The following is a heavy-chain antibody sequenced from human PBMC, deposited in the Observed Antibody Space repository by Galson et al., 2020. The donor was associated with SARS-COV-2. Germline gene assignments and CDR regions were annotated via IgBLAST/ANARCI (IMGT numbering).Heavy chain of an antibody. CDR1: GSMSDYY. V-gene: IGHV4-59*08. Sequence: SETLSLTCTISGSMSDYYWSWIRQSPGRGLEWIAYIRSSGRTNYNASLKRRITISVDTSRNQFYLRMTSMTAADTALYYCARHSKYDRDGYQDAFDIWAKGQWSPSL. J-gene: IGHJ3*02. D-gene: IGHD3-22*01. CDR3: ARHSKYDRDGYQDAFDI. CDR2: IRSSGRT.